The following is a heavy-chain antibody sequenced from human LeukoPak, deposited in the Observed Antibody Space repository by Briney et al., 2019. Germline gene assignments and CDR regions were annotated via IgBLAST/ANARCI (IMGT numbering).Heavy chain of an antibody. V-gene: IGHV4-59*08. CDR3: ARYVSVAGRNNWFDP. Sequence: SETLSLTCTVSGDSVSSDYWSWIRQPPGKGLEWIAYISYSGSTYHNPSLKSRVTISVDTSKNQFSLKLSSVTAADTAVYYCARYVSVAGRNNWFDPWGQGTLVTVSS. CDR2: ISYSGST. D-gene: IGHD6-19*01. J-gene: IGHJ5*02. CDR1: GDSVSSDY.